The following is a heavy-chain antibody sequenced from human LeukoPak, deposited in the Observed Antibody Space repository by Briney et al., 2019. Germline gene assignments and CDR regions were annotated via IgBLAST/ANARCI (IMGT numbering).Heavy chain of an antibody. D-gene: IGHD5-12*01. V-gene: IGHV3-30-3*01. CDR1: GFTFSSYA. CDR2: ISYDGSNK. CDR3: ARSKECSGYDLFDY. J-gene: IGHJ4*02. Sequence: GGSLRLSCAASGFTFSSYAMHWVRQAPGKGLEWVAVISYDGSNKYYADSVKGRFTISRDNSKNTLYLQMNSLRAEDTAVYYCARSKECSGYDLFDYWGQGTLVTVSS.